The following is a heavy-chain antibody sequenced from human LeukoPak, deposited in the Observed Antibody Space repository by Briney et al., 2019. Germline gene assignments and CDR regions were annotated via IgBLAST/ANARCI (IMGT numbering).Heavy chain of an antibody. J-gene: IGHJ4*02. D-gene: IGHD2-2*01. CDR3: ARETDSTLFDY. CDR1: GFTFSYFE. Sequence: PGGSLRLSCAVSGFTFSYFEMNRVRQAPGKGLEWVSYISSRGNTRYYADSVKGRFTISRDNAKNSLYLQMNSLRAEDTAVYYCARETDSTLFDYWGQGTLVTVSS. CDR2: ISSRGNTR. V-gene: IGHV3-48*03.